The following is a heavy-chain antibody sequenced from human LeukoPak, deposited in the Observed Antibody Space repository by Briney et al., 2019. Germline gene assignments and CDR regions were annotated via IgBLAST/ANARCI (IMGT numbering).Heavy chain of an antibody. CDR2: IYSGGST. CDR1: GFTVSSNY. Sequence: GGSLRLSYAASGFTVSSNYMSWVRQAPGKGLEWVSVIYSGGSTYYADSVKGRFTISRDNSKNTLYLQMNSLRAEDTAVYYCARDGRGSERYFDYWGQGTLVTVSS. D-gene: IGHD1-26*01. V-gene: IGHV3-66*01. CDR3: ARDGRGSERYFDY. J-gene: IGHJ4*02.